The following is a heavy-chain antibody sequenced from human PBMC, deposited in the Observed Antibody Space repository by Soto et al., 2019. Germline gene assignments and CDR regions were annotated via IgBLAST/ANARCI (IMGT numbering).Heavy chain of an antibody. CDR2: INHSGST. J-gene: IGHJ6*02. V-gene: IGHV4-34*01. D-gene: IGHD3-10*02. CDR3: ARGLGSRGYYGMDV. Sequence: SETLSLTCTVSGGSISSYYWSWIRQPPGKGLEWIGEINHSGSTNYNPSLKSRVTISVDTSKNQFSLKLSSVTAADTAVYYCARGLGSRGYYGMDVWGQGTTVTVSS. CDR1: GGSISSYY.